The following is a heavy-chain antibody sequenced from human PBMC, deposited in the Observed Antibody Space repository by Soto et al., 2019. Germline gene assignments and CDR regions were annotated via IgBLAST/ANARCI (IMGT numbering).Heavy chain of an antibody. Sequence: QLQLQESGSGLVQPSQTLSLTGTASGGSISTSGYSWTWMRQPPGWGLDWIVSIYQTGRTYVLPSLKSRVTMSLDKSKNQFSLNLTSVTAADTALYYCAREMTIFGVAPGGGVDVWGQGTTVTVSS. CDR1: GGSISTSGYS. V-gene: IGHV4-30-2*01. J-gene: IGHJ6*02. CDR2: IYQTGRT. D-gene: IGHD3-3*01. CDR3: AREMTIFGVAPGGGVDV.